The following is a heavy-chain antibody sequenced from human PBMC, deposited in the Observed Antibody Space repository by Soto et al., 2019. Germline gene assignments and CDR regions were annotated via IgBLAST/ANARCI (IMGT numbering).Heavy chain of an antibody. CDR2: ISGSGGST. Sequence: GGSLRLSCAASGFTFSSYAMSWVRQAPGKGLEWVSAISGSGGSTYYADSVKGRFTISRDNSKNTLYLQMNSLRAEDTAVYYCAKGAYYDYIWGSYRLVYWGQGTLVTVSS. CDR1: GFTFSSYA. CDR3: AKGAYYDYIWGSYRLVY. J-gene: IGHJ4*02. V-gene: IGHV3-23*01. D-gene: IGHD3-16*02.